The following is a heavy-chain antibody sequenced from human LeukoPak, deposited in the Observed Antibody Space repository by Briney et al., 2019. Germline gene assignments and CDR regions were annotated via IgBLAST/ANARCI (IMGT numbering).Heavy chain of an antibody. V-gene: IGHV3-48*04. D-gene: IGHD1-26*01. J-gene: IGHJ3*02. CDR1: GFTFSSYS. CDR3: ARDLTQVGAHWLDAFDI. Sequence: GGSLRLSCAASGFTFSSYSMNWVRQAPGKGLEWVSYISSSSSTIYYADSVKGRFTISRDNAKNSLYLQMNSLRAEDTAVYYCARDLTQVGAHWLDAFDIWGQGTRVTVSS. CDR2: ISSSSSTI.